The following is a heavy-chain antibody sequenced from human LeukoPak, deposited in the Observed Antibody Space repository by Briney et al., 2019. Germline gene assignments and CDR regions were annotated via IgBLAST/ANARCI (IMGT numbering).Heavy chain of an antibody. V-gene: IGHV1-69*05. CDR2: IIPIFGTA. D-gene: IGHD3-16*02. Sequence: SVKVSCKASGGTFSSYAISWVRQAPGQGLEWMGGIIPIFGTANYAQKFQERVTITRDMSTSTAHMELSSLRSEDTAVYYCAADGSYRYAFDIWGQGTMVTVSS. J-gene: IGHJ3*02. CDR3: AADGSYRYAFDI. CDR1: GGTFSSYA.